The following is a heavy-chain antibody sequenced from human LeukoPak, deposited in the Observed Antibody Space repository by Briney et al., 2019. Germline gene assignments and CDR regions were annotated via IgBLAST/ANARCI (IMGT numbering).Heavy chain of an antibody. Sequence: PGGSLRLSCAASGFTFSSYEMNWVRQAPGKGLEWVSYISSSGSTIYYADSVKGRFTISRDNAKNSLYLQMNSLRAEDTAVYYCARDPYSGGYGDYYYYYMDVWGKGTTATISS. J-gene: IGHJ6*03. D-gene: IGHD1-26*01. V-gene: IGHV3-48*03. CDR2: ISSSGSTI. CDR1: GFTFSSYE. CDR3: ARDPYSGGYGDYYYYYMDV.